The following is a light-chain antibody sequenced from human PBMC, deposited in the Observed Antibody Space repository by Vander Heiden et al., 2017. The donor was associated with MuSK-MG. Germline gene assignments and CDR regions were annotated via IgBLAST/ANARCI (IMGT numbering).Light chain of an antibody. J-gene: IGKJ4*01. V-gene: IGKV1-33*01. CDR3: QQYENLPIP. CDR2: DAS. Sequence: IQMTQSPSSLSSSVGDRVTITCQASQAISNYLNWYQQKPGKSPKLLIYDASNLKTGVPSRFSGSGSGTDFTFTITSLQPEDIETYYCQQYENLPIPFGGGTKVDIK. CDR1: QAISNY.